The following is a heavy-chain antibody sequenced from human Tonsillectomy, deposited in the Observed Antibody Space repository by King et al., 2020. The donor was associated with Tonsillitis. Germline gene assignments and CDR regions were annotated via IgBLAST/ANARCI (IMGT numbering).Heavy chain of an antibody. CDR3: ARDSYDSKGFQH. D-gene: IGHD3-22*01. Sequence: VQLVESGGGLVQPGGSLRLSCAASGFTFSSYSMNWVRQAPGKGLEWVSYISSSSSTIYYADSVKGRFTISRDNAKNSLYLQMNSLRAEDTAVYFCARDSYDSKGFQHWGQGTLVTVSS. J-gene: IGHJ1*01. V-gene: IGHV3-48*01. CDR1: GFTFSSYS. CDR2: ISSSSSTI.